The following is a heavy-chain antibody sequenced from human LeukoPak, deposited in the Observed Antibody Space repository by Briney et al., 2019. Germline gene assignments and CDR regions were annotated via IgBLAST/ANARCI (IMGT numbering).Heavy chain of an antibody. D-gene: IGHD6-13*01. Sequence: ASVKVSCKASGGTFSSYAISWVRQAPGQGLEWMGRINPNSGGTNYAQKFQGRVTTTRDTSISTAYMELSRLRSDDTAVYYCASIAAHDFDYWGQGTLVTVSS. V-gene: IGHV1-2*06. CDR2: INPNSGGT. CDR3: ASIAAHDFDY. CDR1: GGTFSSYA. J-gene: IGHJ4*02.